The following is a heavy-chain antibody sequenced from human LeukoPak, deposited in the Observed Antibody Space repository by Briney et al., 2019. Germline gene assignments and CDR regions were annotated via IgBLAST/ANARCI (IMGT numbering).Heavy chain of an antibody. CDR1: GFTFSSYA. CDR3: AKGDRRYYYGSGNDY. J-gene: IGHJ4*02. Sequence: PGGSLRLSCAASGFTFSSYAMSWVRQAPGKGLEWVSAISGSGGSTYYADSVKGRFTISRDNSKNTLYLQMNSLRAEDTAVYYCAKGDRRYYYGSGNDYWGQGTLVTVSS. CDR2: ISGSGGST. D-gene: IGHD3-10*01. V-gene: IGHV3-23*01.